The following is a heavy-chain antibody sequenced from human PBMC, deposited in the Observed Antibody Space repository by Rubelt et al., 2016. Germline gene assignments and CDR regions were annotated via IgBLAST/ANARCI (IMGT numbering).Heavy chain of an antibody. CDR3: VRGVHRYDGRGYSHIDPVDV. Sequence: GFEWMGWMAPNSGATAYAQKFQDRVTLTGDSSESTAYMEVRSLRSDDTAVYYCVRGVHRYDGRGYSHIDPVDVWGQGTMVTVSS. J-gene: IGHJ3*01. CDR2: MAPNSGAT. V-gene: IGHV1-8*01. D-gene: IGHD2-15*01.